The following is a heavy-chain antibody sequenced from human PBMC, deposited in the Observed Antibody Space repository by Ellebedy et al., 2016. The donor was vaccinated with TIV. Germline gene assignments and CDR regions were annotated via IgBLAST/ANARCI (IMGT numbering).Heavy chain of an antibody. V-gene: IGHV4-39*07. D-gene: IGHD2-15*01. CDR1: GGSISSSSYY. CDR3: ARDPVVVVAATDGMDV. J-gene: IGHJ6*02. Sequence: SETLSLTXTVSGGSISSSSYYWSWIRQPPGKGLEWIGEINHSGSTNYNPSLKSRVTISVDTSKNQFSLKLSSVTAADTAVYYCARDPVVVVAATDGMDVWGQGTTVTVSS. CDR2: INHSGST.